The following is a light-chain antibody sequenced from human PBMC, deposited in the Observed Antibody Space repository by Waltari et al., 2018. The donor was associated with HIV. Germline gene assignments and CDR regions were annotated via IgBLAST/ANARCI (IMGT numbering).Light chain of an antibody. CDR3: ISYTSSYTYV. Sequence: QSALTQPASVSGSPGQSITISCTVTSSDVGGYNYVSWYQQHPGKAPKLMIYEVNNRPSGVSNRFSGSKSGNTASLTISGLQAEDEADYYCISYTSSYTYVFGTGTKVTVL. CDR2: EVN. CDR1: SSDVGGYNY. V-gene: IGLV2-14*01. J-gene: IGLJ1*01.